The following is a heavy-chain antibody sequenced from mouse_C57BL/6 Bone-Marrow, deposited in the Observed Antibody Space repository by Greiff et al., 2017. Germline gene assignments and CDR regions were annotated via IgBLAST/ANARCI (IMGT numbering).Heavy chain of an antibody. CDR2: ILPGSGST. Sequence: VKLQQSGAELMKPGASVKLSCKATGYTFTGYWIEWVKQRPGHGLEWIGEILPGSGSTNYNEKFKGKATFTADTSSNTAYMQLSSLTTEDSAIYCCAITTVVSTRAYWYFDVWGTGTTVTVSS. D-gene: IGHD1-1*01. CDR1: GYTFTGYW. CDR3: AITTVVSTRAYWYFDV. J-gene: IGHJ1*03. V-gene: IGHV1-9*01.